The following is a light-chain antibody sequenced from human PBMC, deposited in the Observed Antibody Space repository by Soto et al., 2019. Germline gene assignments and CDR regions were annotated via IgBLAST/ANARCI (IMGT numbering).Light chain of an antibody. CDR2: EVT. Sequence: QSALTQPASVSGSPGRSITISCTGTSSDVGGYKYVSWYQQHPGKAPKLMIYEVTNRPSGVSNRFSGSKSGNTASLTISGLQAEDEADYYCSSYTSRRTVVFGTGTKLTVL. CDR3: SSYTSRRTVV. J-gene: IGLJ1*01. V-gene: IGLV2-14*01. CDR1: SSDVGGYKY.